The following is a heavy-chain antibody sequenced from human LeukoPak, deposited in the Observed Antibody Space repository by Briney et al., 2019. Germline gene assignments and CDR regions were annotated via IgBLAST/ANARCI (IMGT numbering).Heavy chain of an antibody. D-gene: IGHD3-3*01. V-gene: IGHV1-2*02. J-gene: IGHJ5*02. CDR1: GYTFTGYY. CDR3: ARDATIFGVVTNWFDP. CDR2: INPNSGGT. Sequence: GASVKVSCKASGYTFTGYYMHWVRQAPGQGLEWMGWINPNSGGTNYAQKFQGRVTMTRDTSISTAYMELGRLRSDDTAVYYCARDATIFGVVTNWFDPWGQGTLVTVSS.